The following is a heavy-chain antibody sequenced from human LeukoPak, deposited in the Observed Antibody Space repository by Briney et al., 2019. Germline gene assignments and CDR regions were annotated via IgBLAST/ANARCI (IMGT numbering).Heavy chain of an antibody. V-gene: IGHV4-59*01. CDR1: GASISSYY. D-gene: IGHD3-3*01. CDR3: ARSGSHDAFDI. CDR2: ISYSGSA. Sequence: SSETLSLTCTVSGASISSYYWSWIRQPPGKGLEWIGYISYSGSANYNPSLKSRVTISLDTSRNQFSLKLSSVTAADTAVYYCARSGSHDAFDIWGQGTMVTVSS. J-gene: IGHJ3*02.